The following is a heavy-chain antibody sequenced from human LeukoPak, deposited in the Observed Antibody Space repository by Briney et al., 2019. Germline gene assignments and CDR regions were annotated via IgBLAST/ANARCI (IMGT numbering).Heavy chain of an antibody. CDR2: IYSGGST. CDR1: GFTVSSNY. Sequence: GGSLRLSCAASGFTVSSNYMTWVRQAPGKGLEWVSVIYSGGSTYYADSVKGRFTISRDNSKNTLYLQMNSLRAEDTAVYYCAKDQDPTMVRGVITYMDVWGKGTTVTVSS. V-gene: IGHV3-53*05. D-gene: IGHD3-10*01. J-gene: IGHJ6*03. CDR3: AKDQDPTMVRGVITYMDV.